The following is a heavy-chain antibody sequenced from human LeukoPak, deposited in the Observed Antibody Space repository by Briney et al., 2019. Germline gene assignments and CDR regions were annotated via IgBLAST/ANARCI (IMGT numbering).Heavy chain of an antibody. CDR2: INPSGGST. V-gene: IGHV1-46*01. J-gene: IGHJ4*02. CDR3: ARVVVGATGPVDY. D-gene: IGHD2-21*01. CDR1: GYTFTSYY. Sequence: ASVKVSCKTSGYTFTSYYMHWVRQAPGQGLEWMGIINPSGGSTSYAQKFQGRVTMTRDMSTSTVYMELSSLRSEDTAVYYCARVVVGATGPVDYWGQGTLVTVSS.